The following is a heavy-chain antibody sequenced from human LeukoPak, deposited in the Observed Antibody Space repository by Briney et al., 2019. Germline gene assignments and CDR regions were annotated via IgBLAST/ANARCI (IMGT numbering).Heavy chain of an antibody. V-gene: IGHV4-39*07. J-gene: IGHJ4*02. CDR1: GGSIRSYTSY. CDR2: IYYSGST. CDR3: ARDQVEIMSSFLWGGTRYFDS. D-gene: IGHD3-16*01. Sequence: SETLSLTCSVSGGSIRSYTSYWGWIRQPPGKGLEWIANIYYSGSTYYNPSLKSRVSISVDTSQNQFSLKLTSVTAADTAVYFCARDQVEIMSSFLWGGTRYFDSWGQGTLVTVSS.